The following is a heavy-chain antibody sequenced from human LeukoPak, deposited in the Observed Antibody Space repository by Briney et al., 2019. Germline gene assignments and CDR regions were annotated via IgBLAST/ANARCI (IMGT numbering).Heavy chain of an antibody. CDR1: GFTFRSYW. J-gene: IGHJ4*02. V-gene: IGHV3-48*01. Sequence: GGSLRLSCVASGFTFRSYWMSWVRQAPGKGLEWVSYISSSSSTIYYADSVKGRFTISRDNAKNSLYLQMNSLRAEDTAVYYCANTYYYDSSTCGWGQGTLVTVSS. CDR2: ISSSSSTI. CDR3: ANTYYYDSSTCG. D-gene: IGHD3-22*01.